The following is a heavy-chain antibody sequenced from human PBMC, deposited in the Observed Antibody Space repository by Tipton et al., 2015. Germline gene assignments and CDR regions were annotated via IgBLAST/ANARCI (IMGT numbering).Heavy chain of an antibody. CDR2: MYYSGST. CDR3: ARDSELIRDYYYYAMDV. V-gene: IGHV4-59*01. J-gene: IGHJ6*02. D-gene: IGHD1-26*01. CDR1: GGSISSYY. Sequence: TLSLTCTVSGGSISSYYWSWIRQPPGKGLEWIGYMYYSGSTNYNPSLKSRVTISVDTSKNQFSLKLNSVTAADTAVYYCARDSELIRDYYYYAMDVWGQGTTVTVSS.